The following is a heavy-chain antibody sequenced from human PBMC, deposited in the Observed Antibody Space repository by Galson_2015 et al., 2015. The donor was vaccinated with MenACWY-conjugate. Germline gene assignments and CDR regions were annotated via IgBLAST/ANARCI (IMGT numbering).Heavy chain of an antibody. CDR3: STDIYNTSGYYNY. CDR1: GFAFSKFW. Sequence: SLRLSCAASGFAFSKFWMNWVRQAPGRGLEWVGRIQSRTYGGMAEYTAPVKDRFIVSRDDSKNVLYLQLNSLKTEDTAVYYCSTDIYNTSGYYNYWGQGTLVTVSS. CDR2: IQSRTYGGMA. V-gene: IGHV3-15*01. J-gene: IGHJ4*02. D-gene: IGHD3-22*01.